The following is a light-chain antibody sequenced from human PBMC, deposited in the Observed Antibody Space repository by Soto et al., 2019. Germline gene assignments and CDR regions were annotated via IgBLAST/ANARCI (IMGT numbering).Light chain of an antibody. CDR1: SSDVGAYNY. CDR2: EVS. V-gene: IGLV2-14*01. Sequence: QSALTQPASVSGSPGQSITISCTGSSSDVGAYNYVYWYQQYPGKAPKLIIYEVSNRPSGVSNRFSGSKSGNTASLTISGLQAVDEGDYYCSSYTSKCTLLFGGGTKLTVL. J-gene: IGLJ2*01. CDR3: SSYTSKCTLL.